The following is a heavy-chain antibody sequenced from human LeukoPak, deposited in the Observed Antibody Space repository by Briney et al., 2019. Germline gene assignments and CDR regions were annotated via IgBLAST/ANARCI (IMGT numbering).Heavy chain of an antibody. D-gene: IGHD5-18*01. V-gene: IGHV6-1*01. Sequence: SQTLSLTCAISGDSVSSNSAAWNWIRQSPSRGLEWLGRTYYRSKWYNDYAVSVKSRITINPDTSKNQFSLQLNSVTPEDTAVYYCARAPGYSYGYDYYYYMDVWGKGTTVTVSS. CDR3: ARAPGYSYGYDYYYYMDV. CDR1: GDSVSSNSAA. CDR2: TYYRSKWYN. J-gene: IGHJ6*03.